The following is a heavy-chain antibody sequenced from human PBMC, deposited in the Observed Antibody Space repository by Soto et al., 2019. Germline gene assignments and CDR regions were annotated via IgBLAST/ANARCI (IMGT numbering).Heavy chain of an antibody. Sequence: SATLSLTCNIHSHSIISSSSYWGYIRQPPGQGLEWIGTMYYSGSPNYNPSLKNRDTISIDTSKTHFSLKLSSETAADTAVYFCARRITVVRGVIVTLSTFDIWGQGTMVT. CDR2: MYYSGSP. V-gene: IGHV4-39*02. D-gene: IGHD3-10*01. CDR1: SHSIISSSSY. J-gene: IGHJ3*02. CDR3: ARRITVVRGVIVTLSTFDI.